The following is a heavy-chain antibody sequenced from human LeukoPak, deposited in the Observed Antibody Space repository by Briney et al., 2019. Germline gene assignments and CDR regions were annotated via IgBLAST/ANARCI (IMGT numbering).Heavy chain of an antibody. V-gene: IGHV3-20*04. CDR3: ARDAVGLYYYYYYMDV. CDR1: GFTFDDYG. Sequence: PGGSLRLSCAASGFTFDDYGMSWVRQAPGKGLEWVSGINWNGGSTGYADSVKGRFTISRDNAKNSLYLQMNSLRAEDTALYYCARDAVGLYYYYYYMDVWGKGTTVTVSS. CDR2: INWNGGST. J-gene: IGHJ6*03. D-gene: IGHD5/OR15-5a*01.